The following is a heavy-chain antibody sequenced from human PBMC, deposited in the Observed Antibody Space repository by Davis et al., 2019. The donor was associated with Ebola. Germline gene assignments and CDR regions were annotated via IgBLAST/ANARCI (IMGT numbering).Heavy chain of an antibody. J-gene: IGHJ5*02. D-gene: IGHD2-8*02. CDR3: AKGYWYNWFDP. CDR1: GGSISSSSYY. CDR2: IYYSGST. V-gene: IGHV4-39*01. Sequence: SETLSLTCTVSGGSISSSSYYWGWIRQPPGKGLEWIGSIYYSGSTYYNPSLKSRVTISVDTSKNQFSLQLNSVTPEDTAVYYCAKGYWYNWFDPWGQGTLVTVSS.